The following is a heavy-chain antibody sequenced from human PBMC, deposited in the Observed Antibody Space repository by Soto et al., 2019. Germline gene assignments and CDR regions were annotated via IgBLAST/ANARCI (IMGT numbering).Heavy chain of an antibody. J-gene: IGHJ4*02. D-gene: IGHD2-2*01. V-gene: IGHV3-21*01. Sequence: PGGSLRLSCAASGFTFSSYSMNWVRQAPGKGLEWVSSISSSSSYIYYADSVKGRFTISRDNAKNSLYLQMNSLRAEDTAVYYCASDSGDAQGDQLPSGYWGQGTLVTVSS. CDR3: ASDSGDAQGDQLPSGY. CDR2: ISSSSSYI. CDR1: GFTFSSYS.